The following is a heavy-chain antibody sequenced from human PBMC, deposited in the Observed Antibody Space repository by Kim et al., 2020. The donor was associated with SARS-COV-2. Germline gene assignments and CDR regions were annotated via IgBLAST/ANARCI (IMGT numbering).Heavy chain of an antibody. CDR3: ARGRGGGSYYYYGMDV. V-gene: IGHV3-21*01. D-gene: IGHD1-26*01. Sequence: GHGRFTHSRDNAKTSLYLQMNSLRAEDTAVYYCARGRGGGSYYYYGMDVWGQGTTVTVSS. J-gene: IGHJ6*02.